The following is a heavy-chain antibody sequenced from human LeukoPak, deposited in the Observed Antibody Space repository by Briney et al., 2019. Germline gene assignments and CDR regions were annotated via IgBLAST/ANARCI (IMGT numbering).Heavy chain of an antibody. D-gene: IGHD3-10*01. CDR1: GGSIGSYY. Sequence: SETLSLTSTVSGGSIGSYYWSWIRQPPGKGLEWIGYIYYSGSTNYNPPLKSRVTISVDTSKNQFSLKLSSVTAADTAVYYCARGDRGVTNYSCYYGMDVWGQGTTVTVSS. CDR3: ARGDRGVTNYSCYYGMDV. CDR2: IYYSGST. J-gene: IGHJ6*02. V-gene: IGHV4-59*01.